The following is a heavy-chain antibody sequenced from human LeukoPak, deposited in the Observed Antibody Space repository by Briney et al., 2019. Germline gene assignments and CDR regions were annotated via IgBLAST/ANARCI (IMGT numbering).Heavy chain of an antibody. CDR3: ARGLRD. CDR2: IYYSGST. Sequence: SETLSLTCTVSGGSVSSGSYYWSWIRQPPGKGLEWIGYIYYSGSTNYNPSLKSRVTISADTSKNQFSLKLSSVTAADTAVYYCARGLRDWGQGTLVTVSS. CDR1: GGSVSSGSYY. V-gene: IGHV4-61*01. J-gene: IGHJ4*02.